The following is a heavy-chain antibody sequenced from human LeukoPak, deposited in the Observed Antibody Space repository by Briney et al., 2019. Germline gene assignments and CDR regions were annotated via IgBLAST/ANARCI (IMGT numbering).Heavy chain of an antibody. Sequence: ASVKVSCKASGYTFTGYFMHWVRQAPGQGLEWMGWINPNSGGTNYAQKFQGRVTMTRDTSISTAYMELSRLRSDDTAVYYCARIGDYVWGSYDYWGQGTLVTVSS. J-gene: IGHJ4*02. CDR2: INPNSGGT. CDR1: GYTFTGYF. V-gene: IGHV1-2*02. D-gene: IGHD3-16*01. CDR3: ARIGDYVWGSYDY.